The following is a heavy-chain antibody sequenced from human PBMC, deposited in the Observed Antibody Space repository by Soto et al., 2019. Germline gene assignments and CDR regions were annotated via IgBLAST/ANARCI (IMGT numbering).Heavy chain of an antibody. Sequence: VQLVESGGGLVQPGGSLKLSCAASGFTFSGSAMHWVRQASGKGLEWVGRIRSKANNYATAYAASVKGRFSISRDDSMNTAYLEMNSLKTEDTAVYYCTPPWGYWGQGTLVTVSS. CDR2: IRSKANNYAT. CDR1: GFTFSGSA. V-gene: IGHV3-73*01. CDR3: TPPWGY. D-gene: IGHD3-16*01. J-gene: IGHJ4*02.